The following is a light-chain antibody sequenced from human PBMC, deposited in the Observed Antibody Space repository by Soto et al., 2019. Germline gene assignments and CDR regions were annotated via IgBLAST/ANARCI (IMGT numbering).Light chain of an antibody. J-gene: IGLJ2*01. CDR3: SSYASSNTQV. CDR1: SSDIGGYNY. V-gene: IGLV2-14*01. Sequence: QSALTQPASVSGSPGQSITVSCIGTSSDIGGYNYVSWYQQHPGKAPKLMIHDVSNRPSGVSDRFSGSKSGNTASLTISGLQADDEAYYYCSSYASSNTQVFGGGNKVTVL. CDR2: DVS.